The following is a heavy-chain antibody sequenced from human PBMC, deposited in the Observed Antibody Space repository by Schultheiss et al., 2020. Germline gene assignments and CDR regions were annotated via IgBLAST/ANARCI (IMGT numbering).Heavy chain of an antibody. V-gene: IGHV1-2*02. CDR2: INPNSGGT. CDR3: ARDPKLKQGYCSSTSCYLSGMDV. D-gene: IGHD2-2*01. Sequence: ASVKVSCKASGYTFTGYYMHWVRQAPGQGLEWMGWINPNSGGTNYAQKFQGRVTMTRDTSISTAYMELSRLRSDDTAVYYCARDPKLKQGYCSSTSCYLSGMDVWGQGTTVTGSS. J-gene: IGHJ6*02. CDR1: GYTFTGYY.